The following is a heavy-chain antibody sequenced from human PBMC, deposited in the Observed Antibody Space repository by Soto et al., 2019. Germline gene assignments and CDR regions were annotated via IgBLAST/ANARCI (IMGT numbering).Heavy chain of an antibody. V-gene: IGHV4-30-4*01. CDR1: AGSISSGDYY. Sequence: QVQLQESDPGLVKPSQTLSLTCTVSAGSISSGDYYWTWIRQPPGKGLEWIGYIYYSGSTYYNPSLKSRVTISVDTSKNQFSLKLSSVTAADTAVYYCARGLGLRVIRESPFDHWGQGTLVTVSS. J-gene: IGHJ4*02. CDR2: IYYSGST. CDR3: ARGLGLRVIRESPFDH. D-gene: IGHD3-16*01.